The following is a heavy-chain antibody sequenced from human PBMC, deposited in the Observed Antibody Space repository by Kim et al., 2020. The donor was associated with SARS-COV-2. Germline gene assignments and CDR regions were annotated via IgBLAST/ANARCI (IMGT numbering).Heavy chain of an antibody. CDR3: ARGGGYPAHFDY. J-gene: IGHJ4*02. Sequence: GYAQKFQGRVTMTRNTSISTAYMELSSLRSEDTAVYYCARGGGYPAHFDYWGQGTLVTVSS. D-gene: IGHD3-22*01. V-gene: IGHV1-8*01.